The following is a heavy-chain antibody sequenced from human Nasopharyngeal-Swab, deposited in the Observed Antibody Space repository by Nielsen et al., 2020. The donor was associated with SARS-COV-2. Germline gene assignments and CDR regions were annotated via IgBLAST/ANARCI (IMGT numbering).Heavy chain of an antibody. V-gene: IGHV4-39*01. CDR2: IYYSGRT. J-gene: IGHJ3*02. CDR3: ARHGTTVTRNYAFDI. D-gene: IGHD4-17*01. Sequence: RQAPGKGLEWVGSIYYSGRTYYNPSLKRRVTISVETTKNQIPLKLISVTAADTAVYYCARHGTTVTRNYAFDIWGQGTMVTVSS.